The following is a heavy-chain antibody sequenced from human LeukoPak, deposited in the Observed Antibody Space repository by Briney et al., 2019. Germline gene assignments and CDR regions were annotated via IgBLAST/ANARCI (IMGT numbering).Heavy chain of an antibody. CDR2: IYYSGST. D-gene: IGHD3-3*01. V-gene: IGHV4-59*05. Sequence: GSLRLSCAASGFTFSSYAMSWVRQAPGKGLEWIGSIYYSGSTYYNPSLKSRVTISVDTSKNQFSLKLSSVTAADTAVYYCAGVHGSGHITNWGQGTLVTVSS. CDR1: GFTFSSYA. J-gene: IGHJ4*02. CDR3: AGVHGSGHITN.